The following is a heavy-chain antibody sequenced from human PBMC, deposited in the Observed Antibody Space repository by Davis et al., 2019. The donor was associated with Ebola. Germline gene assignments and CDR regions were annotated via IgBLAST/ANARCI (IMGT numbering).Heavy chain of an antibody. D-gene: IGHD1-7*01. V-gene: IGHV4-39*07. CDR2: IYYSGST. CDR3: ARAISWNYYFDY. Sequence: SETLSLTCTVSGGSISSSSYYWGWIRQPPGKGLEWIGSIYYSGSTYYNPSLKSRVTISVDTSKNQFSLKLSSVTAADTAVYYCARAISWNYYFDYWGQGSLVTVSS. CDR1: GGSISSSSYY. J-gene: IGHJ4*02.